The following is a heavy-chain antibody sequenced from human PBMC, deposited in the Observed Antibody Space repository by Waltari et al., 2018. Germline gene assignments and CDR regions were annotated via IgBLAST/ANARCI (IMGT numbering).Heavy chain of an antibody. CDR2: IYTSGST. Sequence: QVQLQESGPGLVKPSQTLSLTCTVSGGSISSGSYYWSWIRRPAGKGLEWIGRIYTSGSTNYNPSLKSRVTISVDTSKNQFSLKLSSVTAADTAVYDCAREREGSGWTYYFDYWGQGTLVTVSS. D-gene: IGHD6-19*01. CDR3: AREREGSGWTYYFDY. CDR1: GGSISSGSYY. V-gene: IGHV4-61*02. J-gene: IGHJ4*02.